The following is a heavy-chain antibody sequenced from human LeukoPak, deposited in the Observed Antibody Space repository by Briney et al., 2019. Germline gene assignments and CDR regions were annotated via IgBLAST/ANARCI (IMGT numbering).Heavy chain of an antibody. Sequence: GGSLKLSCAASGFTFSGSAMHRVRQASGKGLEWVGRIRSKANSYATAYAASVKGRFTISRDDSKNTAYLQMNSLKTEDTAVYYCTRGPVYYYDSSGYYDDYWGQGTLVTVSS. CDR2: IRSKANSYAT. J-gene: IGHJ4*02. V-gene: IGHV3-73*01. D-gene: IGHD3-22*01. CDR3: TRGPVYYYDSSGYYDDY. CDR1: GFTFSGSA.